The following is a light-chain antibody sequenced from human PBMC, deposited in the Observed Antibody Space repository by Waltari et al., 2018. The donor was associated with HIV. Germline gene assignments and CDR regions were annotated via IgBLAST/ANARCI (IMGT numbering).Light chain of an antibody. CDR2: GAS. J-gene: IGKJ2*01. CDR1: QSVTSSH. CDR3: HQYGALPRT. V-gene: IGKV3-20*01. Sequence: EIVLTQSPGTLSRSPGERATLSCRASQSVTSSHLAWYHQRPGQAPRLLIYGASSRANGIPNRFSGSGSGTEFTLTISRLEPEDFAEYYCHQYGALPRTFGQGTKLEIK.